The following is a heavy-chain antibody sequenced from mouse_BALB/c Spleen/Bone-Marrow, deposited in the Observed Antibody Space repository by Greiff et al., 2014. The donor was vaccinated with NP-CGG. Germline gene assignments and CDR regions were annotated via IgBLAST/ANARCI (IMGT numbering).Heavy chain of an antibody. CDR3: ARVYLWYFDV. CDR1: GFSLTSYG. Sequence: VKLMESGPGLVAPLQSLSITCTVSGFSLTSYGVHRVRQPPGKGLEWLGVIWAGGSTNYNSALMSRLSISKDNSKSQVFLEMNSLQTDDTAMYYCARVYLWYFDVWGAGTTVTVSS. CDR2: IWAGGST. J-gene: IGHJ1*01. V-gene: IGHV2-9*02. D-gene: IGHD2-3*01.